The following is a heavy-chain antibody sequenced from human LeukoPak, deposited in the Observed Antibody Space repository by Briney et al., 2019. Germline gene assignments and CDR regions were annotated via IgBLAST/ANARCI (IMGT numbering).Heavy chain of an antibody. V-gene: IGHV1-69*01. Sequence: SVKVSFKCAVGTFSIYAFSWVRQAPGQGLEWMGGIIPIFGTANNAQKFQDRATITADESTSTAYMGLRGLSSEDKAVYYCARSRDANTQSDHWGQGTLVPVS. CDR1: VGTFSIYA. CDR2: IIPIFGTA. CDR3: ARSRDANTQSDH. J-gene: IGHJ1*01. D-gene: IGHD2-2*02.